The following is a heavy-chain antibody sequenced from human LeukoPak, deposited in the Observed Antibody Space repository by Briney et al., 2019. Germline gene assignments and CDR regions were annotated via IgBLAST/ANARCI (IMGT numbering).Heavy chain of an antibody. V-gene: IGHV3-53*01. D-gene: IGHD3-22*01. CDR2: IYSGGKT. CDR1: GFTVSDYY. J-gene: IGHJ4*02. Sequence: QPGGSLRLSCAVSGFTVSDYYMSWVRQAPGKGLEWVSVIYSGGKTYYADSVKGRFTISRDDSKNTLHLQVNSLRAEDTAVYYCARINYYDGSGFYRDYWGQGTLVTVSS. CDR3: ARINYYDGSGFYRDY.